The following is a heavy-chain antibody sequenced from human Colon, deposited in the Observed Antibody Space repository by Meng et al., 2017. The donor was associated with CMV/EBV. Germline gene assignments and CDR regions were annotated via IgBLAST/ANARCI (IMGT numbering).Heavy chain of an antibody. Sequence: TLAELSNHWDRQAKGKMLGWLGGFDPEEGEAIYAQKFQGRVTMTEETATETSHMDLNRLTSEETAVYYCETARGGDRQQVFYFDYWGQGTLVTVSS. J-gene: IGHJ4*02. CDR2: FDPEEGEA. D-gene: IGHD6-13*01. CDR1: TLAELS. V-gene: IGHV1-24*01. CDR3: ETARGGDRQQVFYFDY.